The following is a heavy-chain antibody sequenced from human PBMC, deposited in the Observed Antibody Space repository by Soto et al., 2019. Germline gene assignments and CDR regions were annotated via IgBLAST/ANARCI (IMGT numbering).Heavy chain of an antibody. J-gene: IGHJ6*02. Sequence: EVQLVESGGGLVRPGGSLRLSCAASGFTFSGYWMHWVRQVPGKGLVWVSRMDEDGGTTDYADSVKGRFTISRDNAKNTLYLQMNSLRVEDTAVYYCASDLSGRADVWGQGTTVTVSS. D-gene: IGHD3-10*01. CDR1: GFTFSGYW. V-gene: IGHV3-74*02. CDR3: ASDLSGRADV. CDR2: MDEDGGTT.